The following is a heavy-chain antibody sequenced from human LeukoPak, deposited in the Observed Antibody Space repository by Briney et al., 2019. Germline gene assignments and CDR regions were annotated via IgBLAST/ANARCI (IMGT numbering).Heavy chain of an antibody. V-gene: IGHV6-1*01. CDR1: GDSVSSNSAT. Sequence: SQTLSLTCAISGDSVSSNSATWNWIRQSPSRGLEWLGRTYYRSKWYNDYALSVKSRITINPDTSKNQFSLQLNSVTPEDTAVYYRARDLAGFGGYSYGMVDYWGQGTLVTVSS. D-gene: IGHD5-18*01. CDR2: TYYRSKWYN. J-gene: IGHJ4*02. CDR3: ARDLAGFGGYSYGMVDY.